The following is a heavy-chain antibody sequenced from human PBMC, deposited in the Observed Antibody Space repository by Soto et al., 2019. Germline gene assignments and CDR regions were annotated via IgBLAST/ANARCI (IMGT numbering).Heavy chain of an antibody. CDR2: IYYLGST. J-gene: IGHJ4*02. CDR3: ARDGYDGSGSPYPAF. D-gene: IGHD3-10*01. V-gene: IGHV4-59*01. CDR1: GASMSEYF. Sequence: PSETLSLTCTVSGASMSEYFWSWIRQCPGKGLEWIGYIYYLGSTDYNPCLKSRVTISVDTSKRQFSLRLTSVTAADTAVYYCARDGYDGSGSPYPAFWGPGTQVTVSS.